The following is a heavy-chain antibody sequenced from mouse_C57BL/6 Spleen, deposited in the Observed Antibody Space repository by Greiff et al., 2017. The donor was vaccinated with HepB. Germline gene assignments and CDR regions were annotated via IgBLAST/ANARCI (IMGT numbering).Heavy chain of an antibody. Sequence: QQPGAELVKPGASVKIPSKAPGYASSSSWMNWLKQRPGKGLEWFGQIYPADGDTNYNGKFKGKATLTADKSSSTAYMQLSSLTSEDSAVYFCARSGGYNGDFDYWGQGTTLTVSS. CDR2: IYPADGDT. CDR1: GYASSSSW. CDR3: ARSGGYNGDFDY. D-gene: IGHD1-1*02. J-gene: IGHJ2*01. V-gene: IGHV1-80*01.